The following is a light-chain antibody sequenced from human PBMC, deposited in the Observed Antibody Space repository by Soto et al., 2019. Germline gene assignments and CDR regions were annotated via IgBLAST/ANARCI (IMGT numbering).Light chain of an antibody. Sequence: DIQMTQSPSSLSASVGDKVTIPCLASQGISNYLAWYQQKPAKVPTILIYSASTLQSGLPSRFTGSGSGTAFAPTITRLHPEDVATYYCQRYDSAPWRFRQGTKVEIK. V-gene: IGKV1-27*01. CDR1: QGISNY. CDR3: QRYDSAPWR. CDR2: SAS. J-gene: IGKJ1*01.